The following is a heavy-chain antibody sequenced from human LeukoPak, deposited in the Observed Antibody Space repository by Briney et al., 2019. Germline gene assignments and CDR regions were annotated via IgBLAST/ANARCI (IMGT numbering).Heavy chain of an antibody. CDR1: GFTFSSYG. V-gene: IGHV3-33*01. CDR3: VRDRVIFGVVNTYYFDY. D-gene: IGHD3-3*01. J-gene: IGHJ4*02. Sequence: GGSLRLSCAASGFTFSSYGMHWVRQAPGKGLEWVAVIWYDGSNKYYADSVKGRFTISRDNSKNTLYLQMNSLRAEDTAVYYCVRDRVIFGVVNTYYFDYWGQGTLVTVSS. CDR2: IWYDGSNK.